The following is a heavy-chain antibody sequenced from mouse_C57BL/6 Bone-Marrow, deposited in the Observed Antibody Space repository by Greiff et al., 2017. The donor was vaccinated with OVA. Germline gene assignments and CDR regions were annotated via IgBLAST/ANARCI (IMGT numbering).Heavy chain of an antibody. Sequence: EVMLVESGGDLVKPGGSLTLSCAASGFTFSSYGMSWVRQTPDQRLEWVATISSGGSYTYYPDSVKGRFTISRDNAKNTLYLQMSSLKSEDTAMYYCARRERLRRGFAYWGQGTLVTVSA. D-gene: IGHD2-4*01. J-gene: IGHJ3*01. CDR2: ISSGGSYT. V-gene: IGHV5-6*02. CDR3: ARRERLRRGFAY. CDR1: GFTFSSYG.